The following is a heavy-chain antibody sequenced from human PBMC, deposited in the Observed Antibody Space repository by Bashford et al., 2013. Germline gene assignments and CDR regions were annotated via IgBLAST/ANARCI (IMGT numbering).Heavy chain of an antibody. CDR2: LFHGTT. D-gene: IGHD2-15*01. CDR3: TRAVVAARAWYFDL. V-gene: IGHV4-61*01. J-gene: IGHJ2*01. CDR1: GDSVSSGSYH. Sequence: SSXTLSLTCTVSGDSVSSGSYHWSWIRQPQEGTGVDWVXLFHGTTNYNPSLKSRVTISMDKSKNQFSLNLRSVSAADTAVYYCTRAVVAARAWYFDLWGRGTLVTVSS.